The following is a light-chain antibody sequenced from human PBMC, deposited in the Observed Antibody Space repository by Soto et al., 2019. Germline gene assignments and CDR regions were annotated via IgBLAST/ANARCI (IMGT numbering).Light chain of an antibody. CDR2: QDS. V-gene: IGLV3-1*01. J-gene: IGLJ1*01. Sequence: SHELTQPPSVSVSPGQTASITCSGDKLGDKYVCWYHQKPGQSPVLVIYQDSKRPSGIPERFSGSNSGNTATLTISGTQSMDEADYYCQAWDRSTGVFGTGTKVTVL. CDR3: QAWDRSTGV. CDR1: KLGDKY.